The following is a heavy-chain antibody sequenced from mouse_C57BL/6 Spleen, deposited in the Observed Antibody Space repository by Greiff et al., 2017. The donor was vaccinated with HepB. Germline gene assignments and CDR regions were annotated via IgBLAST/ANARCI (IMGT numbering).Heavy chain of an antibody. V-gene: IGHV1-64*01. Sequence: QVQLQQSGAELVKPGASVKLSCKASGYTFTSYWMHWVKQRPGQGLEWIGMIHPNSGSTNYNEKFKSKATLTVDKSSSTAYMQLSSLTSEDSAVYYCSNGITTVYYCAMDYWGQGTSVTVSS. D-gene: IGHD1-1*01. CDR1: GYTFTSYW. CDR3: SNGITTVYYCAMDY. CDR2: IHPNSGST. J-gene: IGHJ4*01.